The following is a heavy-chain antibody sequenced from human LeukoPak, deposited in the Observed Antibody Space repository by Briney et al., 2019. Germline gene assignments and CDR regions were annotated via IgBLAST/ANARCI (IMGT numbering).Heavy chain of an antibody. Sequence: SQTLSLTCAVSGGSISSGDYYWSWIRQPPGKGLEWIGYIYYSGSTYYNPSLKSRVTISVGTSKNQFSLKLSSVTAADTAVYYCARGHYCSSTSCYFYYYGMDVWGQGTTVTVSS. D-gene: IGHD2-2*01. J-gene: IGHJ6*02. CDR3: ARGHYCSSTSCYFYYYGMDV. V-gene: IGHV4-30-4*01. CDR1: GGSISSGDYY. CDR2: IYYSGST.